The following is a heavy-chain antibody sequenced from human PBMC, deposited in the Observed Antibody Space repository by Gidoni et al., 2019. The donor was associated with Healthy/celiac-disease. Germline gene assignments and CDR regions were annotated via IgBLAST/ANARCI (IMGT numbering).Heavy chain of an antibody. CDR3: ARAQQTFGVRGPFDP. D-gene: IGHD3-16*01. Sequence: EVQLVESGGGLVQPGGSLRLPCAASGFTVSSNYMSWVRQAPGQGLEWVSVIYSGGSTYYADSVKSRFTISRDNSKNTLYLQMNSLRAEDTAVYYCARAQQTFGVRGPFDPWGQGTLVTVSS. CDR2: IYSGGST. J-gene: IGHJ5*02. CDR1: GFTVSSNY. V-gene: IGHV3-66*01.